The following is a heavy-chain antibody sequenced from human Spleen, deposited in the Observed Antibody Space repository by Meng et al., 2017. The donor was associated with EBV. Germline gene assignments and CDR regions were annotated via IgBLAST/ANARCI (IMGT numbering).Heavy chain of an antibody. CDR1: GYTFTSYN. V-gene: IGHV7-4-1*02. CDR3: ARGSLYSSGGDGDS. Sequence: QVQLVQSGSELKRPGAAVKVSCRASGYTFTSYNMNWVRQAPGQGLEWMGWINTNTGNPRYAQGFTGRFVFSLDTSVNTAYLQISSLEVGDTAVYYCARGSLYSSGGDGDSWGQGTLVTVPS. J-gene: IGHJ5*02. D-gene: IGHD4-11*01. CDR2: INTNTGNP.